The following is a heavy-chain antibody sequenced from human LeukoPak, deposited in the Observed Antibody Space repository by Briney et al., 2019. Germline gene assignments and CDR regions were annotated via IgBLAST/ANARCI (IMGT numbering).Heavy chain of an antibody. Sequence: SETLSLTCTVSGGSISSYYWSWIRQPPGKGLEWIGYIYYSGSTNYNPSLKSRVTISVDTSKNQFSLKLSSVTAADTAVYYCARRHYGSGSYRYYYYYMDVWGKGTTVTISS. CDR3: ARRHYGSGSYRYYYYYMDV. D-gene: IGHD3-10*01. CDR2: IYYSGST. J-gene: IGHJ6*03. CDR1: GGSISSYY. V-gene: IGHV4-59*12.